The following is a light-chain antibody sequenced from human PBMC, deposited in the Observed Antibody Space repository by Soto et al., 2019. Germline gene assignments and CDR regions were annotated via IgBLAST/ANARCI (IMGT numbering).Light chain of an antibody. V-gene: IGLV2-23*01. CDR3: CSYAGSSPSYV. J-gene: IGLJ1*01. CDR1: SSEVGSYNL. CDR2: EGS. Sequence: QSVLTQPASVSGSPGQSITISCTGTSSEVGSYNLVSWYQQHPGKAPKLMIYEGSKRPSGVSNRFSGSKSGNTASLTISGLQAEDEADYYCCSYAGSSPSYVFGTGTKVTV.